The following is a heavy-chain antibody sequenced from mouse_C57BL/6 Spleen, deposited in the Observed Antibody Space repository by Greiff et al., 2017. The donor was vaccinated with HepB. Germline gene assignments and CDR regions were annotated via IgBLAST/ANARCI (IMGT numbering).Heavy chain of an antibody. CDR2: IYPRSGNT. D-gene: IGHD2-2*01. V-gene: IGHV1-81*01. J-gene: IGHJ3*01. Sequence: VQRVESGAELARPGASVKLSCKASGYTFTSYGISWVKQRTGQGLEWIGEIYPRSGNTYYNEKFKGKATLTADKSSSTAYMELRSLTSEDSAVYFCARSMVTTSAYWGQGTLVTVSA. CDR3: ARSMVTTSAY. CDR1: GYTFTSYG.